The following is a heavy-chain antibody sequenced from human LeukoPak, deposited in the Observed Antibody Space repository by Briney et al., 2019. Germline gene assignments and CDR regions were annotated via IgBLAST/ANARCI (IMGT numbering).Heavy chain of an antibody. CDR2: IYTSGST. J-gene: IGHJ2*01. V-gene: IGHV4-4*07. CDR1: GGSISSYY. CDR3: ARDPEDYGDFPDWYFDL. Sequence: SETLSLTCTVSGGSISSYYWSWIRQPAGKGLEWIGRIYTSGSTNYNPSLKSRVTMSVDTSKNQFSLELSSVTAADTAVYYCARDPEDYGDFPDWYFDLWGRGTLVTVSS. D-gene: IGHD4-17*01.